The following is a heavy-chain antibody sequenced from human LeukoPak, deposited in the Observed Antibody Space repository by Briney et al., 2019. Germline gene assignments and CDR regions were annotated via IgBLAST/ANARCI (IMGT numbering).Heavy chain of an antibody. V-gene: IGHV5-51*01. CDR2: IYPGDSDT. CDR1: GYNFTIYW. CDR3: ARHGSGSYYQDY. D-gene: IGHD3-10*01. J-gene: IGHJ4*02. Sequence: GEFLKISCKGSGYNFTIYWITWVRQMPGKGLEWMGIIYPGDSDTKYSPSFQGQVTISVDKSISTAYLQWSSLKASDTAMYYCARHGSGSYYQDYWGQGTLVTVSS.